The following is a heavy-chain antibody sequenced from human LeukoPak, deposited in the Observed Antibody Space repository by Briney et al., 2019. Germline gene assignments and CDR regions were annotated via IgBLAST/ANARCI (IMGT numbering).Heavy chain of an antibody. V-gene: IGHV3-21*01. CDR3: ARDVGDGMDV. CDR2: TSSSSSYI. CDR1: GFTFSSYS. Sequence: GGSLRLSCAASGFTFSSYSMNWVRQAPGKGLEWVSSTSSSSSYIFFADSVKGRFTISRDNAKNSLYLQMNSLRAEDTALYYCARDVGDGMDVWGQGTTVTVSS. J-gene: IGHJ6*02.